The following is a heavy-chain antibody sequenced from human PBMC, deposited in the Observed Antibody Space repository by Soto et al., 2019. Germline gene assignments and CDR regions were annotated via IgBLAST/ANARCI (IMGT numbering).Heavy chain of an antibody. V-gene: IGHV3-30-3*01. CDR3: AREAYYFDY. Sequence: QVQLVESGGGVVQPGRSLRLSCAASGFTFSSYPMHWVRQAPGKGLEWVAVISYDGSNKYYADSVKGRFPISRDNSKNTLYLQMNSLRAEDTAVYYCAREAYYFDYWGQGTLVTVSS. CDR1: GFTFSSYP. J-gene: IGHJ4*02. CDR2: ISYDGSNK.